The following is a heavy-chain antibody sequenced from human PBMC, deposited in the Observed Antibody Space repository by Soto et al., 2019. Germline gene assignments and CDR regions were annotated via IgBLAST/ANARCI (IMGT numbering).Heavy chain of an antibody. D-gene: IGHD2-2*01. CDR1: GFTFSSDA. CDR3: AKTRHCSSTSCYGAFDI. J-gene: IGHJ3*02. V-gene: IGHV3-23*01. CDR2: ISGSGGST. Sequence: EVQLLESGGGLVQPGGSLRLSCAASGFTFSSDAMSWFRQAPGKGLEWVSAISGSGGSTYYADSVKGRFTISRDNSKNTLYLQMNSPRAEDTAVYYCAKTRHCSSTSCYGAFDIWGQGTMVTVSS.